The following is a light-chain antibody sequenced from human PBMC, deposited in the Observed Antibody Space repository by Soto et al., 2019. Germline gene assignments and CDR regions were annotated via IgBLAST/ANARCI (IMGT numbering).Light chain of an antibody. CDR2: DAS. J-gene: IGKJ3*01. Sequence: DIQMTQSPSSLSASVGDRVTITCQASQDISNYLNWYPQKPGKAPKLLIYDASNLETGVPSRFRGSGSGTELTFTISSRQTEDILTYYCQQYDNLPFFTFGPGTKVDIK. CDR3: QQYDNLPFFT. CDR1: QDISNY. V-gene: IGKV1-33*01.